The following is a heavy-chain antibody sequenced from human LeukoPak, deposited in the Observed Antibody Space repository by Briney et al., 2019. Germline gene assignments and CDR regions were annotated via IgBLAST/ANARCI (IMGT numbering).Heavy chain of an antibody. CDR1: GGPLSFYY. CDR2: ISQNGGS. J-gene: IGHJ6*03. D-gene: IGHD5-18*01. CDR3: AGAYSYGMSYMDV. V-gene: IGHV4-34*01. Sequence: SETLSLTCGVSGGPLSFYYWSWIRQSPGKGLEWIAEISQNGGSNYNMSLKSRVTISLDKSKNQVSLKLNSVTAADTAAYYCAGAYSYGMSYMDVWGKGTTVTVSS.